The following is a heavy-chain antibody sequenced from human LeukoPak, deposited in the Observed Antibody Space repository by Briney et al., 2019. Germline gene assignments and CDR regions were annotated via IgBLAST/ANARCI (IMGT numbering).Heavy chain of an antibody. V-gene: IGHV3-23*01. Sequence: PGGSLRLSCAASGFTFDDYAMSWVRQAPGKGLEWVSAISGSGGSTYYADSVKGRFTISRDNSKNTLYLQVNSLRAEDTAVYYCAKDGSSGWDHLYYFDYWGQGTLVTVSS. J-gene: IGHJ4*02. CDR1: GFTFDDYA. CDR3: AKDGSSGWDHLYYFDY. CDR2: ISGSGGST. D-gene: IGHD6-19*01.